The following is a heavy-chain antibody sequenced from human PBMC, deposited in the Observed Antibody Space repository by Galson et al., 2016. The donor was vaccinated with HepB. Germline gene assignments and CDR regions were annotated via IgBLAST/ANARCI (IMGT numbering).Heavy chain of an antibody. J-gene: IGHJ4*02. Sequence: SLRLSCAASGFTVSSNYISWVRQAPGKGLEWVSVIYSGGTTYYGDSMKGRFTISRDNSKNIFYLQMNSLRAEDTAIYYCARVKSGAAAGTIDYWGQGTLGTVSS. CDR2: IYSGGTT. CDR1: GFTVSSNY. D-gene: IGHD6-13*01. V-gene: IGHV3-53*01. CDR3: ARVKSGAAAGTIDY.